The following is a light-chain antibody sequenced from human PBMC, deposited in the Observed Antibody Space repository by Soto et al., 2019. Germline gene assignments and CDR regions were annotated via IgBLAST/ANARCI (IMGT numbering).Light chain of an antibody. CDR2: DGS. V-gene: IGKV1-5*01. CDR3: QQYNSYSPYT. CDR1: QGISSW. J-gene: IGKJ2*01. Sequence: DIQMTQSPSTLSASVGDRVTITCRASQGISSWLAWYQQKPGKAPKLLIYDGSSLESGVPSRFSGSRSGTEFTLTISSLQPDDFATYYCQQYNSYSPYTFGQGTKLEIK.